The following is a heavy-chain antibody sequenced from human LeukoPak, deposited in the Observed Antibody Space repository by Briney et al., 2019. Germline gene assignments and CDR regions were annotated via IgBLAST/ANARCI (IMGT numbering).Heavy chain of an antibody. CDR3: ARMYSSSWSVKFDY. CDR1: GGSISSHY. J-gene: IGHJ4*02. Sequence: SETLSLTCTVSGGSISSHYWSWIRQPPGKGLAWIGYIYYSGSTNYNPSLKSRVTISVDTSKNQFSLKLSSVTAADTAVYYCARMYSSSWSVKFDYWGQGTLVTVSS. D-gene: IGHD6-13*01. CDR2: IYYSGST. V-gene: IGHV4-59*11.